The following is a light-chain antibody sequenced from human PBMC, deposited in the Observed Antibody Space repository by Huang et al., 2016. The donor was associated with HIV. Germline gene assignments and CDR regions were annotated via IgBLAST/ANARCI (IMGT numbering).Light chain of an antibody. CDR3: QQRSNWRIT. CDR2: DAS. CDR1: QSVSSY. J-gene: IGKJ4*01. Sequence: PGERATLSCRASQSVSSYLAWYQQKPGQAPRLLSYDASSRATGIPARFSGSGSGTDFTLTISSLEPEDFAVYYCQQRSNWRITFGGGTKVEIK. V-gene: IGKV3-11*01.